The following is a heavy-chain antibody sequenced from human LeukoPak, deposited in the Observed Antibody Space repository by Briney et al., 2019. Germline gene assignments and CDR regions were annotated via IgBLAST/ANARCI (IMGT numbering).Heavy chain of an antibody. Sequence: PGGSLRLSCAASGFTFGSYWMHWVRQAPGKGLVWVSHIDRDGRSTNYAGSVKGRSTISRDNARNTLFLQMNSLRVEDTAVYYCARDRGSTNWFDPWGQGTLVTVSS. D-gene: IGHD1-26*01. CDR2: IDRDGRST. CDR3: ARDRGSTNWFDP. J-gene: IGHJ5*02. CDR1: GFTFGSYW. V-gene: IGHV3-74*01.